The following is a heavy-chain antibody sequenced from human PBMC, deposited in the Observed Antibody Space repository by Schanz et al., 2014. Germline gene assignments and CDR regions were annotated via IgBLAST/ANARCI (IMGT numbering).Heavy chain of an antibody. J-gene: IGHJ6*02. CDR1: GLIFSTYT. D-gene: IGHD6-6*01. Sequence: EVQLVESGGGLVRPGGSLRLSCTTPGLIFSTYTLNWVRQAPGKGLEWISYISFSGNTICYADSVKGRFTISRDNAKNSVLLQMNRLRAEDTAVYYCATEGPRGARHPINYYYAMDNWGQGTKVTV. CDR3: ATEGPRGARHPINYYYAMDN. CDR2: ISFSGNTI. V-gene: IGHV3-48*01.